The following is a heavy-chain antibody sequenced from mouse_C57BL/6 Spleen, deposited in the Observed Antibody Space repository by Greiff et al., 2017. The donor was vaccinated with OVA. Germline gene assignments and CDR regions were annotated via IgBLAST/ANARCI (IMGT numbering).Heavy chain of an antibody. CDR1: GYAFSSYW. V-gene: IGHV1-80*01. D-gene: IGHD2-4*01. CDR3: ARQYDYDGAWFAY. Sequence: VQLQQSGAELVKPGASVKISCKASGYAFSSYWMNWVKQRPGKGLEWIGQIYPGDGDTNYNGKFKGKATLTADKSSSTAYMQLSSLTSEDSAVYFCARQYDYDGAWFAYWGQGTLVTVSA. CDR2: IYPGDGDT. J-gene: IGHJ3*01.